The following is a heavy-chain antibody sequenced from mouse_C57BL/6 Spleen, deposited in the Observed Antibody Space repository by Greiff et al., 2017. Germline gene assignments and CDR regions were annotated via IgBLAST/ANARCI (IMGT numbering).Heavy chain of an antibody. V-gene: IGHV5-4*01. CDR2: ISDGGSYT. CDR3: ARDRYGYAAWFAY. J-gene: IGHJ3*01. CDR1: GFTFSSYA. Sequence: EVKVVESGGGLVKPGGSLKLSCAASGFTFSSYAMSWVRQTPGKRLEWVATISDGGSYTYYPDNVKGRFTISRDNAKNNLYLQMIRLKSEDTAMYYCARDRYGYAAWFAYWGKGTLVTVSA. D-gene: IGHD2-2*01.